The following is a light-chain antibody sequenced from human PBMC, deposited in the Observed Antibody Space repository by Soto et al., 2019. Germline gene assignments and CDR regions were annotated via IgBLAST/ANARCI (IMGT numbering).Light chain of an antibody. V-gene: IGLV2-11*01. CDR1: SSDVGGYNY. J-gene: IGLJ1*01. CDR3: CSYAASNTFV. CDR2: DVS. Sequence: QSVLTQPRSVSGSPGQSVTISCTGTSSDVGGYNYVSWYQQYSGKAPKVMIYDVSKRPSGVPDRFSGSKSGNTASLTISGLQAEDEADYYCCSYAASNTFVFGTGNKVTVL.